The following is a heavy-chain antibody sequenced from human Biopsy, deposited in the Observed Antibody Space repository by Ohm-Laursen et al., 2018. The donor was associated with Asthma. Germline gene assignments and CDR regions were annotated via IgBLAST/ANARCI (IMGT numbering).Heavy chain of an antibody. D-gene: IGHD3-10*01. CDR1: GFSFSSYS. Sequence: SLRLSCSASGFSFSSYSMNWVRQVPGKGLEWIAYISSSTNTIYYADSVKGRSTISRDNVGDFLYLQMKTLRAEDTAVYYCARGPSLLGFDYWGQGTLVTVSS. CDR2: ISSSTNTI. CDR3: ARGPSLLGFDY. J-gene: IGHJ4*02. V-gene: IGHV3-48*01.